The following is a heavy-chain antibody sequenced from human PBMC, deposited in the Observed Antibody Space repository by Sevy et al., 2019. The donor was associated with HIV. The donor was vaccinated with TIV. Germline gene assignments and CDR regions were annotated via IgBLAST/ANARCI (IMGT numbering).Heavy chain of an antibody. CDR2: ISDNGDST. V-gene: IGHV3-23*01. CDR1: GFTFSDYA. D-gene: IGHD3-9*01. CDR3: ARNYDILTGYYTGAFDI. J-gene: IGHJ3*02. Sequence: GGSLRLSCAASGFTFSDYAMSWVRQAPGKGLEWVSSISDNGDSTYYADSVKGRFTISRDTSKNTLYVQMNSLRAEETAVYYCARNYDILTGYYTGAFDIRGQGTMVTVSS.